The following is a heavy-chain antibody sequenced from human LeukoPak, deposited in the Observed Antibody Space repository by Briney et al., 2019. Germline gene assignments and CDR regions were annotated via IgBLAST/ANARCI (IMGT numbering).Heavy chain of an antibody. CDR3: ARDRGDYGMEV. CDR1: GYTFTGYY. D-gene: IGHD3-10*01. Sequence: ASVKVSCKASGYTFTGYYIQWVRQAPGHGLEWVGWINPNSGGTNYAQKFQGRVTMTRDTSISTAYMELSRLRSDDTAVYYCARDRGDYGMEVWGQGTTVTVSS. V-gene: IGHV1-2*02. CDR2: INPNSGGT. J-gene: IGHJ6*02.